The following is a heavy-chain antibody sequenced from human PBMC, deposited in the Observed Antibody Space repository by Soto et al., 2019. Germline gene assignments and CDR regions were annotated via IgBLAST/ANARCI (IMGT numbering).Heavy chain of an antibody. J-gene: IGHJ4*02. D-gene: IGHD2-2*01. CDR3: ARTLGYCSSTSCHSLGY. CDR1: GFTFSSYW. CDR2: INSDGSST. Sequence: PGGSLRLSCAASGFTFSSYWMHWVRQAPGKGLVWVSRINSDGSSTSYADSVKGRFTISRDNAKNTLYLQMNSLRAEDTAVYYCARTLGYCSSTSCHSLGYWGQGTLVTVS. V-gene: IGHV3-74*01.